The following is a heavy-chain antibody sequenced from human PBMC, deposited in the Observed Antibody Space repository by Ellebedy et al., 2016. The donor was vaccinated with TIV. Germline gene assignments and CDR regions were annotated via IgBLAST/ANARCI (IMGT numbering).Heavy chain of an antibody. Sequence: MPSETLSLTCAVYGGSFSGYYWSWIRQPPGNGMEWIGEINHSGSTNYNPSLKSRVTISVDTSKNQFSLKLSSVTAADTAVYYCARGVPLVGMDVWGQGTTVTVSS. CDR2: INHSGST. J-gene: IGHJ6*02. V-gene: IGHV4-34*01. CDR3: ARGVPLVGMDV. D-gene: IGHD2-2*01. CDR1: GGSFSGYY.